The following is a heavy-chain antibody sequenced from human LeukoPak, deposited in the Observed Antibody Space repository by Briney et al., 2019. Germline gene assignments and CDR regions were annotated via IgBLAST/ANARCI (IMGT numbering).Heavy chain of an antibody. V-gene: IGHV4-39*07. CDR1: GGSISSSSYY. J-gene: IGHJ4*02. CDR2: IYYSGST. D-gene: IGHD3-3*01. CDR3: ARARFGGFFWSGYYGYFDY. Sequence: SETLSPTCTVSGGSISSSSYYWGWIRQPPGKGLEWIGSIYYSGSTYYNPSLKSRVTISVDTSKNQFSLKLSSVTAADTAVYYCARARFGGFFWSGYYGYFDYWGQGTLVTVSS.